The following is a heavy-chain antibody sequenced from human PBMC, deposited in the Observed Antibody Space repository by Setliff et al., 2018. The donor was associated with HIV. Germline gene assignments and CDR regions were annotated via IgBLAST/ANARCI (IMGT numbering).Heavy chain of an antibody. Sequence: SETLSLTCTVSGGSISSSSYYWGWIRQPPGKGLEWIGSIYYSGSTYYNPSLKRRVTISVDTSKNQFSLKLSSVTAADTAVYYCASRGYGSGGSCYIYYYYYGMDVWGQGTTVTVSS. D-gene: IGHD2-15*01. J-gene: IGHJ6*02. CDR3: ASRGYGSGGSCYIYYYYYGMDV. CDR2: IYYSGST. V-gene: IGHV4-39*01. CDR1: GGSISSSSYY.